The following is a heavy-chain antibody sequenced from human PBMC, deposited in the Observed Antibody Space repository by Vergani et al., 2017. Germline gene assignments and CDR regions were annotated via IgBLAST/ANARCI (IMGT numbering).Heavy chain of an antibody. CDR1: GFTFSSYT. J-gene: IGHJ6*02. CDR2: IIPILGIA. Sequence: QVQLVQSGAEVKKPGSSVKFSCKASGFTFSSYTISWVRKAPGQGLEWMGRIIPILGIANYAQKFQGRGTITADKSTSTAYMELSSLRSEDTAVCYCARPHLGGGAGYYYYGMDVWGQGTTVTVSS. D-gene: IGHD3-16*01. V-gene: IGHV1-69*02. CDR3: ARPHLGGGAGYYYYGMDV.